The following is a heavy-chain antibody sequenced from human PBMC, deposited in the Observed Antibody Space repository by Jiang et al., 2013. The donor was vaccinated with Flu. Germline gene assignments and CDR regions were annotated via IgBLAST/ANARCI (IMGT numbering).Heavy chain of an antibody. V-gene: IGHV4-59*01. D-gene: IGHD5-12*01. J-gene: IGHJ4*02. CDR2: IYYSGST. CDR1: GGSFSTYY. CDR3: TRGGYSGSDWNY. Sequence: GPGLVKPSETLSLTCTVSGGSFSTYYWNWIRQTPGRGLEWIGYIYYSGSTNYNPSLKSRVTISVDTSRNQFSLKLTSVTAADTAVYYCTRGGYSGSDWNYWGQGTLVTVSS.